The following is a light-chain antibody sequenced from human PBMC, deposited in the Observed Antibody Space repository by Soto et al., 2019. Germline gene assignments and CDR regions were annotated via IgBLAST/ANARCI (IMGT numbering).Light chain of an antibody. CDR2: AAS. J-gene: IGKJ1*01. CDR3: QQYNIFPPT. CDR1: QSVRNW. V-gene: IGKV1-5*01. Sequence: DIPMTQSPSTLSTSVGDRVTITCRASQSVRNWLAWYQHKPGRAPKLLIYAASSLETGVPSRFSGSGSGTEFTLTISSLQPDDFGSYYCQQYNIFPPTFGQGTKVEIK.